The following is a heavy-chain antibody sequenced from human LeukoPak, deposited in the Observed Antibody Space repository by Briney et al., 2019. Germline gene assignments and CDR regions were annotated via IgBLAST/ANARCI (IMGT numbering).Heavy chain of an antibody. CDR1: GFTFSNYE. CDR3: AGSWSPYDAFDI. D-gene: IGHD6-13*01. CDR2: ISSSGSTI. J-gene: IGHJ3*02. Sequence: GGSLRLSCAASGFTFSNYEMNWVRQAPGKGLEWVSYISSSGSTIYYADSVKGRFTISRDNAKNSLYLQMNSLRAEDTAVYYCAGSWSPYDAFDIWGQGTMVSVSS. V-gene: IGHV3-48*03.